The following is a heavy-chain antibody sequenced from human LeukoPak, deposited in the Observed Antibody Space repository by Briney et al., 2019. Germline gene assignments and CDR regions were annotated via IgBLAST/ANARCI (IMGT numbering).Heavy chain of an antibody. CDR2: VSAIGGST. CDR1: GFTFGSHA. Sequence: GGSPRLSCAASGFTFGSHAMTWVRQAPGKGLEWVSVVSAIGGSTYYADYVKGRFTISRDNSKKTLFLQMNSLRAEDTAVYYCAKEAGATQRYAFDIWGQGTMVTVSA. CDR3: AKEAGATQRYAFDI. J-gene: IGHJ3*02. D-gene: IGHD1-26*01. V-gene: IGHV3-23*01.